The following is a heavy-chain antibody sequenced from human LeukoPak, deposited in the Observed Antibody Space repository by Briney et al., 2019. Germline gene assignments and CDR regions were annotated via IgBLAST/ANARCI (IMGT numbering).Heavy chain of an antibody. CDR2: ISGSAGST. D-gene: IGHD3-22*01. Sequence: GGSLSLFCAASGFTFSSYAMSWVRQAPGKGLEWVSGISGSAGSTFYADSVEGRFTISRDNSKNTLYLQMNSLRAEDTAVYYCAKDGPSWFFDYWGQGTLVAVSS. J-gene: IGHJ4*02. CDR3: AKDGPSWFFDY. V-gene: IGHV3-23*01. CDR1: GFTFSSYA.